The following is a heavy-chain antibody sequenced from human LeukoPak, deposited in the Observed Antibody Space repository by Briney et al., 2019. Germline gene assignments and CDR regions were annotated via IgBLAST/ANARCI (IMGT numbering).Heavy chain of an antibody. Sequence: QPGGSQRLSCAASGFTFSSYAMSWVRQAPGKGLEWISAISSSSSTIYYADSVKGRFTISRDNAKNSLYLQMNSLRAEDTAVYYCARDRGYCSGGSCYRAEWAAVAFDIWGQGTMVTVSS. CDR2: ISSSSSTI. J-gene: IGHJ3*02. V-gene: IGHV3-48*01. D-gene: IGHD2-15*01. CDR1: GFTFSSYA. CDR3: ARDRGYCSGGSCYRAEWAAVAFDI.